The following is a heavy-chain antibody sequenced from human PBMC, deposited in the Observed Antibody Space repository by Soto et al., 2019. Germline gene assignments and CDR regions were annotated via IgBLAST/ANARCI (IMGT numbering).Heavy chain of an antibody. V-gene: IGHV3-33*01. J-gene: IGHJ6*02. CDR2: IWYDGSNK. Sequence: QVQLVESGGGVVQPGRSLRLSCAASGFTFSSYGMHWVRQAPGKGLEWVAVIWYDGSNKYYADSVKGRFTISRDNSKNTLYLQMNSLRAEDTAVYYCARDRYRGDSSGGGMDVWGQGTTVTVSS. D-gene: IGHD3-22*01. CDR3: ARDRYRGDSSGGGMDV. CDR1: GFTFSSYG.